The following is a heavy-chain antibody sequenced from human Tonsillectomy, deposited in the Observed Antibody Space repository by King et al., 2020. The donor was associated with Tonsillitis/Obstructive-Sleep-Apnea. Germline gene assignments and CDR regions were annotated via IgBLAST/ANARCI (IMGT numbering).Heavy chain of an antibody. D-gene: IGHD1-26*01. Sequence: VQLQESGPGLVKPSETLSLTCTVSGGSISSYYWSWIRQPPGKGLEWIGYIYYSGSTNYNPSLKSRVTISVDTSKKQFSLKLSSVTAADTAVYYCARTNSGSYYGMDVWGQGTTVTVAS. J-gene: IGHJ6*02. CDR3: ARTNSGSYYGMDV. CDR2: IYYSGST. V-gene: IGHV4-59*01. CDR1: GGSISSYY.